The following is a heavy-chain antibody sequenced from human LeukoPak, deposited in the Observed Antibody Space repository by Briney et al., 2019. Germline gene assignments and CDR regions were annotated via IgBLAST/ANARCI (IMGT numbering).Heavy chain of an antibody. Sequence: ASVKVSCKASGYTFTGYYMHWVRQAPGQGLEWMGWINPNSGGTNYAQKFQGRVTMTRDTSISTAYMELSRLRSDDTAVYYCARSNWNDALDAFDIWGQGTMVTVSS. CDR2: INPNSGGT. CDR3: ARSNWNDALDAFDI. D-gene: IGHD1-1*01. CDR1: GYTFTGYY. V-gene: IGHV1-2*02. J-gene: IGHJ3*02.